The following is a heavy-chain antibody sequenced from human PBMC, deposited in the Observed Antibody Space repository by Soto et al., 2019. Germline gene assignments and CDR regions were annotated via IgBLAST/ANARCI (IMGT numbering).Heavy chain of an antibody. Sequence: SETLSLTCTVTGGAISGYYWTWIRQSDGEGLEWIGRIYSSGSTNYNPSLKSRVTISLDTSMNYFSLRLSSVTAAVTAVYYCARGQRFSDWFDPWGQGTLVTVS. CDR3: ARGQRFSDWFDP. CDR1: GGAISGYY. V-gene: IGHV4-4*07. CDR2: IYSSGST. D-gene: IGHD3-3*01. J-gene: IGHJ5*02.